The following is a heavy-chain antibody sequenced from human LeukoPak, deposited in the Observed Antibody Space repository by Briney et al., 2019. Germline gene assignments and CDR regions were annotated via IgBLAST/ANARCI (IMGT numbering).Heavy chain of an antibody. CDR1: GFTFSDYY. J-gene: IGHJ4*02. D-gene: IGHD6-13*01. V-gene: IGHV3-11*03. CDR2: ISSSSTYK. Sequence: GGSLRLSCAASGFTFSDYYMNWIRQAPGKGLEWVSYISSSSTYKNYADSVKGRFTISRDNAKNSVYLQMNSLRAEDTAVYHCARSRGAAADFFDYWGQGTLVTVSS. CDR3: ARSRGAAADFFDY.